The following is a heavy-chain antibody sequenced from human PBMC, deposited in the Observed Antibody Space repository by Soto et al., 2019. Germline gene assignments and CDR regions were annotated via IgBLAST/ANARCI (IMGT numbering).Heavy chain of an antibody. CDR1: GYTFTHYY. CDR2: INPSGGST. Sequence: XXVKVSCRASGYTFTHYYIHWVRRAPGQGLEWMGMINPSGGSTDYAQKFQGRVTMTTDTSTTTVYMELSSLRSDDTAVYYCARPPFPGCINGVCYPCDHWGQGTLVTVS. CDR3: ARPPFPGCINGVCYPCDH. J-gene: IGHJ4*02. V-gene: IGHV1-46*01. D-gene: IGHD2-8*01.